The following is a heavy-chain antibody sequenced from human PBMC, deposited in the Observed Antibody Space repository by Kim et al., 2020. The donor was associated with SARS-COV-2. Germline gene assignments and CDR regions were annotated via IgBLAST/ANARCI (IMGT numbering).Heavy chain of an antibody. V-gene: IGHV3-30*01. J-gene: IGHJ5*02. Sequence: YADSVKGRFTISRDNSKNTLYLQMNSLRAEDTAVYYCARSRIAGGVRFDPWGQGTLVTVSS. D-gene: IGHD1-20*01. CDR3: ARSRIAGGVRFDP.